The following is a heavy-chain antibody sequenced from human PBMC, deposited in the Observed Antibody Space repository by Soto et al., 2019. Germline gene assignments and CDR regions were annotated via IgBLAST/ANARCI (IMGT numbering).Heavy chain of an antibody. J-gene: IGHJ5*02. CDR1: GYSFTDYY. CDR2: INTKTGGT. CDR3: ARVGLTAWLAP. V-gene: IGHV1-2*02. Sequence: QVHLVQSGAEVKKPGASVKVSCKASGYSFTDYYMHWVRQAPGQGLEWMGWINTKTGGTNYAQRVQGRVTMTGDTSSNTAYIELRRLSSDDTAVYYCARVGLTAWLAPWCQGTVVTVSS.